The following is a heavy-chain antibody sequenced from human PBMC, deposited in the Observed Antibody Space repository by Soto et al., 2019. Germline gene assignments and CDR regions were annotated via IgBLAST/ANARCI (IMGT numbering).Heavy chain of an antibody. V-gene: IGHV2-5*02. Sequence: QITLNEXXXXXVKXRQTXTLTCTFXGFSLXTSGXXVXXXXXXXXKAPEWLALIYWDDDKRYSPSLKSRLTITKDTSKNQVVLTMAXLXXXXXGXYYCAHRVLRTVFGLVTTTAIYFDFWGQGTPVAVXS. CDR2: IYWDDDK. J-gene: IGHJ4*02. D-gene: IGHD3-3*01. CDR1: GFSLXTSGXX. CDR3: AHRVLRTVFGLVTTTAIYFDF.